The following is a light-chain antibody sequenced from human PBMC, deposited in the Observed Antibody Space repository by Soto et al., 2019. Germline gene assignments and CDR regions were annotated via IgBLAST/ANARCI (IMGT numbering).Light chain of an antibody. Sequence: IQLTQSPSSLSASVGDRVTISCRASQGVSSYLAWYQQKPGKAPKLLIYAASTLQNGVPSRFSGSGSGTDFTLTISSLRPEDFATYYCQQLNSYPPWTFGQGTKLESK. CDR1: QGVSSY. CDR2: AAS. V-gene: IGKV1-9*01. J-gene: IGKJ1*01. CDR3: QQLNSYPPWT.